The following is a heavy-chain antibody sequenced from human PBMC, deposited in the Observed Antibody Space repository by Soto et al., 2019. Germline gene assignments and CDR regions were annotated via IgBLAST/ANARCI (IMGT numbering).Heavy chain of an antibody. Sequence: EVQLVESGGGLVQPGGSLRLSCAASGFTVSSNYMSWVRQAPGKGLEWVSVIFSGGSAYYADSVKGRFTISRDNSKNTLYLQMNRLRAEDTAVYYCARHGYSYGGGYFDYWCQGTLVTVSS. J-gene: IGHJ4*02. D-gene: IGHD5-18*01. CDR2: IFSGGSA. CDR1: GFTVSSNY. V-gene: IGHV3-66*04. CDR3: ARHGYSYGGGYFDY.